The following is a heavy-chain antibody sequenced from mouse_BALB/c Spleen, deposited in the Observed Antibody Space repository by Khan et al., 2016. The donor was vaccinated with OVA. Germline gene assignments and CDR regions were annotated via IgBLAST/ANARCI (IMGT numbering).Heavy chain of an antibody. V-gene: IGHV1-7*01. CDR2: INPSTDDT. Sequence: QVQLQQSGAELAKPGASVKMSCKASGYTFTSYWMHWVKQRPGQGLEWIGYINPSTDDTEYNQKFKDKATLTVDKSSSTAYMQLTSLTSEDSAVYYYLTRGSSSGWFAYWGQGTLVTVSA. J-gene: IGHJ3*01. CDR1: GYTFTSYW. CDR3: LTRGSSSGWFAY. D-gene: IGHD1-1*01.